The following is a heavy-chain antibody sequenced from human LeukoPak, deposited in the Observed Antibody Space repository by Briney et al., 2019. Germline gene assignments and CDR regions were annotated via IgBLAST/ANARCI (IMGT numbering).Heavy chain of an antibody. J-gene: IGHJ6*02. CDR2: LYSGGST. D-gene: IGHD6-19*01. Sequence: PGGSLRLSCAASGFTVSSNYMSWVRQAPGKGLEWVSVLYSGGSTYYADSVKGRFTISRDNSKNTLYLQMNSLRAEDTAVYYCARDAVVAGTGYYYYYGMDVWGQGTTVTVSS. CDR3: ARDAVVAGTGYYYYYGMDV. CDR1: GFTVSSNY. V-gene: IGHV3-53*01.